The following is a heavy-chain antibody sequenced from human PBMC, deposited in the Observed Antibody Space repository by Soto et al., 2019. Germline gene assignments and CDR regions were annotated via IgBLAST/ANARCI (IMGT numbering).Heavy chain of an antibody. Sequence: GGSLRLSCAASGFTFSNAWMSWVRQAPGKGLEWVGRIKSKTDGGTTDYAAPVKGRFTISRDDSKNTLYLQINTLKTEDTAEYYCTTGAYCSSTGCYTAYYYFGLDVWGLGTTVTVSS. J-gene: IGHJ6*02. D-gene: IGHD2-2*02. V-gene: IGHV3-15*01. CDR1: GFTFSNAW. CDR3: TTGAYCSSTGCYTAYYYFGLDV. CDR2: IKSKTDGGTT.